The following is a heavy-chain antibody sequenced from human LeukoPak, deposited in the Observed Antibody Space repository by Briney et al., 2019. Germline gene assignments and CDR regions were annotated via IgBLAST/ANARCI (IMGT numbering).Heavy chain of an antibody. CDR1: GFTLSSYV. Sequence: PGGSLRLSCAASGFTLSSYVMSWVRQAPGQGLEWVSTISDSGGSTYYADSVKGRFTLSRDNSKSTLSLQMNSLRADDTAVYYCATQNFDYWGQGTLVTVSS. J-gene: IGHJ4*02. V-gene: IGHV3-23*01. CDR2: ISDSGGST. CDR3: ATQNFDY.